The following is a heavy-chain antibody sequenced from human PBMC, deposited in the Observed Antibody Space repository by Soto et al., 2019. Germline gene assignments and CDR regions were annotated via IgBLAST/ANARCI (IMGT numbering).Heavy chain of an antibody. CDR1: GFTFSSYS. Sequence: GGSLRLSCAASGFTFSSYSMNWVRQAPGKGLEWVSSISSSSSYIYYADSVKGRFTIYRDNSKNTLYLQVNSLRAEDTAVYYCTKGYGARHYPFDYWGQGNQVTVSS. V-gene: IGHV3-21*04. CDR2: ISSSSSYI. CDR3: TKGYGARHYPFDY. J-gene: IGHJ4*02. D-gene: IGHD1-26*01.